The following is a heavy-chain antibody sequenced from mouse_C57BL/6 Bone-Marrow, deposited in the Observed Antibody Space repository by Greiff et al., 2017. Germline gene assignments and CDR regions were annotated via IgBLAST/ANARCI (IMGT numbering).Heavy chain of an antibody. CDR2: ISYDGSN. V-gene: IGHV3-6*01. CDR1: GYSITSGYY. D-gene: IGHD1-1*01. CDR3: AITTVDY. Sequence: EVKLQESGPGLVKPSQSLSLTCSVTGYSITSGYYWNWIRQFPGNKLEWMGYISYDGSNNYNPSLKNRISITRDTSKNQFFLKLNSVTTEDTATYYCAITTVDYWGQGTTLTVSS. J-gene: IGHJ2*01.